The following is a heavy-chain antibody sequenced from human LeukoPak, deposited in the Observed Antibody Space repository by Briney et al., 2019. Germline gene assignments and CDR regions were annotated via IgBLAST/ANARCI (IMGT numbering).Heavy chain of an antibody. Sequence: PGGSLRLTCTASGFTFSSYAMHWVRQAPGKGLERVAVISYDGSNKYYADSVKGRFTISRDNSKNTLYLQMNSLRAEDTAVYYCARDIAVAGRYDAFVAVAGRYDAFDIWGQGTMVTVSS. V-gene: IGHV3-30*04. CDR3: ARDIAVAGRYDAFVAVAGRYDAFDI. D-gene: IGHD6-19*01. CDR2: ISYDGSNK. J-gene: IGHJ3*02. CDR1: GFTFSSYA.